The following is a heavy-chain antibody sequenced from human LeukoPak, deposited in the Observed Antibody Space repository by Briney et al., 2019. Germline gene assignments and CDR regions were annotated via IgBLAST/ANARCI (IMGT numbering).Heavy chain of an antibody. J-gene: IGHJ4*02. CDR1: GFTFSSYW. CDR3: ARVVLSGGHYFDY. Sequence: GGSLRLSCAASGFTFSSYWMHWVRQAPGKGLVWVSLINTDGSSTNYADSVKGRFTISRDNAKNTLYLQMNSLRAEDTAVYYCARVVLSGGHYFDYWGQGTLVTVSS. CDR2: INTDGSST. V-gene: IGHV3-74*01. D-gene: IGHD2-15*01.